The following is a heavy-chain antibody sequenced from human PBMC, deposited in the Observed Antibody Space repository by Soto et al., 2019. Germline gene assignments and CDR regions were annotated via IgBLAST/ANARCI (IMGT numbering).Heavy chain of an antibody. CDR2: IYWDDDK. CDR3: VQSRCGGDCLQSYSSHSYYGLDV. D-gene: IGHD2-21*02. CDR1: GFSLSTTGVG. Sequence: QITLKESGPTLVKPTQTLTLTCSFSGFSLSTTGVGVGWIRQPPGKALEWLALIYWDDDKRYNTSLNSRLTITKDTSKNQLVLAITNMDPVDTATYYCVQSRCGGDCLQSYSSHSYYGLDVWGQGTTVTVSS. J-gene: IGHJ6*02. V-gene: IGHV2-5*02.